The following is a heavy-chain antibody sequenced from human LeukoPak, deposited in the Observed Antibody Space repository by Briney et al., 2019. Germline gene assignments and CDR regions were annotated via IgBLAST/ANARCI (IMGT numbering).Heavy chain of an antibody. CDR1: GGTFSSYA. CDR2: IIPIFGTA. D-gene: IGHD3-16*01. J-gene: IGHJ4*02. CDR3: VRTPPNWGFDY. V-gene: IGHV1-69*05. Sequence: SVKVSCKASGGTFSSYAISWVRQAPGQGLEWMGGIIPIFGTANYAQKFQGRVTMTSDSSISTAFMELSSLRSEDTAIYYCVRTPPNWGFDYWGQGTLVTVSS.